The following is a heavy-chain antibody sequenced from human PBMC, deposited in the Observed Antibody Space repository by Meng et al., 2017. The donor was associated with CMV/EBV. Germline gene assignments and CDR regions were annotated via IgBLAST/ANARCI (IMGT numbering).Heavy chain of an antibody. V-gene: IGHV4-39*07. CDR1: SISSSSYY. D-gene: IGHD2-2*01. Sequence: SISSSSYYWGWIRQPPGKGLEWIGSIYYSGSTYYNPSLKSRVTISVDTSKNQFSLKLSSVTAADTAVYYCARDEYQLLSEEVFGWFDPWGQGTLVTVSS. J-gene: IGHJ5*02. CDR3: ARDEYQLLSEEVFGWFDP. CDR2: IYYSGST.